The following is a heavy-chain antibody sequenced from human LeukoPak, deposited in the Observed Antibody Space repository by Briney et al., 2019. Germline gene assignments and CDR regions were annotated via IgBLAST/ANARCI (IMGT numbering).Heavy chain of an antibody. CDR2: ISGSGSKT. CDR1: GFTFSTCA. Sequence: GGSLRLSCAAPGFTFSTCAINWVRQAPGEGLEWVSAISGSGSKTFYADSVKGRFTISRDNPKNTLYLQMNSLRPEDTAVYYCVKEPRGYSFSFDIWGQGTMVTVSS. J-gene: IGHJ3*02. D-gene: IGHD5-18*01. CDR3: VKEPRGYSFSFDI. V-gene: IGHV3-23*01.